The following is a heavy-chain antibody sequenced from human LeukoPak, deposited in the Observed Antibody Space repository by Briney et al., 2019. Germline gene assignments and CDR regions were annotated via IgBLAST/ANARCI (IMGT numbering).Heavy chain of an antibody. CDR1: GYTFTGYY. D-gene: IGHD3-3*01. V-gene: IGHV1-18*04. Sequence: ASVKVSCKASGYTFTGYYMHWVRQAPGQGLEWMGWISAYNGNTNYAQKLQGRVTMTTDTSTSTAYMELRSLRSDDTAVYYCARANYDFWSGYPNWFDPWGQGTLVTVSS. CDR2: ISAYNGNT. J-gene: IGHJ5*02. CDR3: ARANYDFWSGYPNWFDP.